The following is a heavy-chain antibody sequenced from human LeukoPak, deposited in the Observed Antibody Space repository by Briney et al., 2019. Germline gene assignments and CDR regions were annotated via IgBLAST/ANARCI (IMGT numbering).Heavy chain of an antibody. CDR1: GGSISSGGYY. V-gene: IGHV4-31*03. Sequence: SQTLSLTCTVSGGSISSGGYYWSWIRQHPGKGLEWIVYIYDSGSTYDNPSLKSRVTISVDTSKNQFSLKLSSVTAADTAVYYCASPSSYGSGSYRAFDIWGQGTMVTVSS. CDR3: ASPSSYGSGSYRAFDI. CDR2: IYDSGST. J-gene: IGHJ3*02. D-gene: IGHD3-10*01.